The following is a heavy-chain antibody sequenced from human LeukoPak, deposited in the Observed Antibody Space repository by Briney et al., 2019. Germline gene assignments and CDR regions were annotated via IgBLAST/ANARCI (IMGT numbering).Heavy chain of an antibody. D-gene: IGHD3/OR15-3a*01. CDR1: GFTFSDYY. J-gene: IGHJ4*02. CDR2: ISESGDTI. V-gene: IGHV3-11*01. Sequence: GGSLRLSCAASGFTFSDYYMSWIRQAPGKGLEWLSYISESGDTIYHADSVKGRFTISRDNGKSSLYLQMNSLRAEDTAVYYCARALRDLTAWGQGTLVTVSS. CDR3: ARALRDLTA.